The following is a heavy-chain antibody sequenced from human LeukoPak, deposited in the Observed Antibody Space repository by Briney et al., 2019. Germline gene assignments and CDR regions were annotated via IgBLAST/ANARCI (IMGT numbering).Heavy chain of an antibody. CDR2: IYYSGST. CDR3: ARALYYGSGSPFDY. CDR1: GGSISSYY. V-gene: IGHV4-39*07. Sequence: SETLSLTCTVSGGSISSYYWGWIRQPPGKGLEWIGSIYYSGSTYYNPSLKSRVTISVDTSKNQFSLKLSSVTAADTAVYYCARALYYGSGSPFDYWGQGTLVTVSS. D-gene: IGHD3-10*01. J-gene: IGHJ4*02.